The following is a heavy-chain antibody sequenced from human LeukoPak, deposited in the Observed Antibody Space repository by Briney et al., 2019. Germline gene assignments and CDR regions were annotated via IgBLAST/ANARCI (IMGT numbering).Heavy chain of an antibody. CDR2: ISAYNGNT. J-gene: IGHJ4*02. CDR3: ARDTSDYYDSSGYYSGDY. D-gene: IGHD3-22*01. CDR1: GYTFTSYG. V-gene: IGHV1-18*01. Sequence: GASVKVSCKASGYTFTSYGISWVRQAPGQGLEWMGWISAYNGNTNYAQKLQGRVTMTTDTSTSTAYMELRSLRSDDTAVYYCARDTSDYYDSSGYYSGDYWGQGTLVTVSS.